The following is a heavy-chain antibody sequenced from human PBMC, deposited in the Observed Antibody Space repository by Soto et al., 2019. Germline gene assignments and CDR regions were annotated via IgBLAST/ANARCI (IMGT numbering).Heavy chain of an antibody. V-gene: IGHV4-31*03. CDR2: IHHTGKT. CDR1: GDSVNSAY. J-gene: IGHJ4*02. Sequence: QVQLQEMGPGLVKPSQTLTITCTVSGDSVNSAYWSWIRPLPGKGMEWMGNIHHTGKTFYTPSLKSRVAISIDTSKPLFSLKMRSITAADTAVYYCARTEAYHSSFFDSWGQGTVVTVSS. CDR3: ARTEAYHSSFFDS. D-gene: IGHD6-6*01.